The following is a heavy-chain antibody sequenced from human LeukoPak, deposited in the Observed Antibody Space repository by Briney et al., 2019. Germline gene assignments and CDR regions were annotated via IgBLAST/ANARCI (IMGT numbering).Heavy chain of an antibody. CDR2: INPSGGST. Sequence: GASVKVSCKASGGTFSTYAISWVRQAPGQGLEWMGIINPSGGSTSYAQKFQGRVTMTRDMSTSTAYMELSSLRSEDTAVYYCARGIQALSIVGATRWFDPWGQGTLVTVSS. CDR1: GGTFSTYA. D-gene: IGHD1-26*01. J-gene: IGHJ5*02. V-gene: IGHV1-46*01. CDR3: ARGIQALSIVGATRWFDP.